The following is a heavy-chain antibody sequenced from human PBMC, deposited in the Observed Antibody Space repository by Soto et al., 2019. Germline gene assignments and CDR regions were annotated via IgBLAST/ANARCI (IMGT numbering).Heavy chain of an antibody. J-gene: IGHJ4*02. V-gene: IGHV3-23*01. CDR1: GFTFSSYA. Sequence: HPGGSLRLSCAASGFTFSSYAMNWVRQAPGKGLEWISVISGGGGSTYYADSVKGRFTISRDNSKNTLYLQMNSLRAEDTAVYYCAKWDSYSYDSRGYYIYWGQGTLVTVS. D-gene: IGHD3-22*01. CDR3: AKWDSYSYDSRGYYIY. CDR2: ISGGGGST.